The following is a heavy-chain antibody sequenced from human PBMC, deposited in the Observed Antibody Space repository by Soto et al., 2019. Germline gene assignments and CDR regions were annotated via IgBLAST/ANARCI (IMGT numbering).Heavy chain of an antibody. J-gene: IGHJ4*02. CDR2: ISYDGSNK. CDR3: AKVSPMGYFFDF. CDR1: GFTFNTYS. Sequence: GGSLRLSCAASGFTFNTYSMHWVRQAPGKGLEWVAVISYDGSNKFYADSVKGRFTISRDNSKNTLYLEMNSLRAEDTAVYYCAKVSPMGYFFDFWGQGTLVTVSS. V-gene: IGHV3-30-3*01.